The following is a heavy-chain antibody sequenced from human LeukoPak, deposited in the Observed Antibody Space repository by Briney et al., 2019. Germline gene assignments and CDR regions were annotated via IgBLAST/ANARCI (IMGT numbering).Heavy chain of an antibody. CDR1: GFSLSTSRVG. J-gene: IGHJ4*02. CDR2: IYWNDDK. D-gene: IGHD3-3*01. Sequence: SGPTLVKPTQTLTLTCTFSGFSLSTSRVGVGWIRQPPGKALEWLALIYWNDDKRYSPSLKSRLTITKDTSKNQVVLTMTNMDPVDTATYYCAHSQYYDFWSGYPPFDYWGQGTLVTVSS. CDR3: AHSQYYDFWSGYPPFDY. V-gene: IGHV2-5*01.